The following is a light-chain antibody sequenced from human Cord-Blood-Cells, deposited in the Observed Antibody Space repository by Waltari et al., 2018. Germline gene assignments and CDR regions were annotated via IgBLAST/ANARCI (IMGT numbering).Light chain of an antibody. Sequence: QSALTQPASVSGSPGQSLTISCPGTSSDVGGYNSVSWYQQHPGKAPKLMIYEVSNRPSGVSNRFSGSKSGNTASLTISGLQAEDEADYYCSSYTSSSTYVVFGGGTKLTVL. J-gene: IGLJ2*01. CDR2: EVS. CDR1: SSDVGGYNS. V-gene: IGLV2-14*01. CDR3: SSYTSSSTYVV.